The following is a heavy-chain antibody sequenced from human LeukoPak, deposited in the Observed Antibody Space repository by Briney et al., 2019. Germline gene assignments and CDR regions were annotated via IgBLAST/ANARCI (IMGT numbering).Heavy chain of an antibody. Sequence: GGSLRLSCAASGFTFSTYWMTWVRQAPGKGLEWVANIKEAGSEKYYVDSVKGRFTISRDNAKSSLYLQMNSLRAEDTAVYYCARERGDPMGRGVIIKHKYYYYMDVWGKGTTVTVSS. CDR3: ARERGDPMGRGVIIKHKYYYYMDV. V-gene: IGHV3-7*01. CDR1: GFTFSTYW. J-gene: IGHJ6*03. CDR2: IKEAGSEK. D-gene: IGHD3-10*01.